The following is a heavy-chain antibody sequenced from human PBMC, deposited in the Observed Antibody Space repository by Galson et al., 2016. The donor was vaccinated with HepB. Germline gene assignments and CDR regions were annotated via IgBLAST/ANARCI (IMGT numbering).Heavy chain of an antibody. Sequence: TLSLTCTVSGGSISSGSYYWSWIRQHPGKGLEWIGHVYSSGSAYHNPSLKSRVYISIDKSKNQFSLRLTSVTAADTAIYYCASSGREFNYHYFDLWGRGTLLTVSS. V-gene: IGHV4-31*03. CDR3: ASSGREFNYHYFDL. J-gene: IGHJ2*01. CDR1: GGSISSGSYY. D-gene: IGHD3-10*01. CDR2: VYSSGSA.